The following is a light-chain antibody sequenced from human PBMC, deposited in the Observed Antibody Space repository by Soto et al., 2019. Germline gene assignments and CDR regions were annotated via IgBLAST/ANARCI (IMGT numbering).Light chain of an antibody. V-gene: IGKV1-5*03. Sequence: DIQMTQSPSTLSASLGDRVSVTCRASQTISSWLAWYQQKSGKAPKLPIYKASSLEIGVPSRFRGSGSGTEFTLTISSLQPDDFATYYCQQYNSYPWTFGQGTKVDIK. CDR2: KAS. CDR3: QQYNSYPWT. J-gene: IGKJ1*01. CDR1: QTISSW.